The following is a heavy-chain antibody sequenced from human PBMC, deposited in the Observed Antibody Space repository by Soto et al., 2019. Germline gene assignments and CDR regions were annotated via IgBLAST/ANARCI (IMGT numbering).Heavy chain of an antibody. CDR1: GYTFTSYD. V-gene: IGHV1-8*01. Sequence: QVQLVQSGAEVKKPGASVKVSCKASGYTFTSYDINWVRQATGQGLEWMGWMNPNSGNTGYAQKIQGRVTMARNTSISTAYMELSRLRSEGTAVYYCARVIRSGGSRRWDYWGQGTLVTVSS. J-gene: IGHJ4*02. CDR2: MNPNSGNT. D-gene: IGHD2-15*01. CDR3: ARVIRSGGSRRWDY.